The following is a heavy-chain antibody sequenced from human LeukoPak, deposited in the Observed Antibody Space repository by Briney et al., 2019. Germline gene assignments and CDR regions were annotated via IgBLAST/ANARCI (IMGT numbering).Heavy chain of an antibody. CDR1: GFTFSNAW. J-gene: IGHJ4*02. Sequence: GGSLRLSCAASGFTFSNAWMSWVRQAPEKGLEWVGRIKRKGDDGTTDYAAPVKGRFTISRDDSKNTLYLQMNSLKTEDTGVYYCTAGTGRSDLDYWGQGTLVTVSS. CDR2: IKRKGDDGTT. D-gene: IGHD3/OR15-3a*01. CDR3: TAGTGRSDLDY. V-gene: IGHV3-15*01.